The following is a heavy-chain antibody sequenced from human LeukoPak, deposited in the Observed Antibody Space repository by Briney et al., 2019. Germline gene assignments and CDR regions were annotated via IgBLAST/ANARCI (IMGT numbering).Heavy chain of an antibody. J-gene: IGHJ6*03. Sequence: ASVKVSCKPSGYTFTGYYIQWVRQAPGQGLEWMEWINPSSGGTNFAQKFQGRVTMTRGTSISTAYMELNRLRSDDTAVYYCARGVVAATFYYYMDVWGKGTTVTVSS. CDR3: ARGVVAATFYYYMDV. D-gene: IGHD2-15*01. V-gene: IGHV1-2*02. CDR2: INPSSGGT. CDR1: GYTFTGYY.